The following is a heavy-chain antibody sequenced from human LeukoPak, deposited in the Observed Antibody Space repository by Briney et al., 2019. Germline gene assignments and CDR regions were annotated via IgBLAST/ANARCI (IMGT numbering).Heavy chain of an antibody. D-gene: IGHD5-24*01. CDR3: ARAPPRLDGYILYY. CDR2: IIPTAGLA. V-gene: IGHV1-69*17. J-gene: IGHJ4*02. CDR1: GGTFSSYA. Sequence: SVKVSCKASGGTFSSYAISWVRQAPGQGLEWMGGIIPTAGLANYAQNFQGRVTITADKSTSTAYMELSSLRSEDTAVYYCARAPPRLDGYILYYWGQGTLVTVSS.